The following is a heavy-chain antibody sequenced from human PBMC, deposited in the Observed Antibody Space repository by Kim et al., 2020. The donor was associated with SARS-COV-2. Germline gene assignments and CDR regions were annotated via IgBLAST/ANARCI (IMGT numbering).Heavy chain of an antibody. D-gene: IGHD2-15*01. CDR3: ARPEGYCSGGSCLWGFDP. V-gene: IGHV3-30-3*01. J-gene: IGHJ5*02. Sequence: GGSLRLSCAASGFTFSCYAMHWVRQAPGKGLEWVAVISYDGSNKYYADSVKGRFTISRDNSKNTLYLQMNSLRAEDTAVYYCARPEGYCSGGSCLWGFDPWGQGTLVTVSS. CDR1: GFTFSCYA. CDR2: ISYDGSNK.